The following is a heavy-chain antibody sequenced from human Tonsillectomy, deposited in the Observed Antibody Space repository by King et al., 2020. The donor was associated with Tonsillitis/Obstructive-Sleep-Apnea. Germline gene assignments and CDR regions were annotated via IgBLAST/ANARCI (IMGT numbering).Heavy chain of an antibody. J-gene: IGHJ2*01. D-gene: IGHD3-3*01. Sequence: VQLVESGGGLVQPGGSLRLSCAASGFTFSSYAMSWVRQAPGKGLEWVSAISGSGGSTYYADSVKGRFTISRANSKNTLYLQMNILRAEDTAVYYCAKVTEWLLRENWYFDLWGRGTLVTVSS. V-gene: IGHV3-23*04. CDR2: ISGSGGST. CDR3: AKVTEWLLRENWYFDL. CDR1: GFTFSSYA.